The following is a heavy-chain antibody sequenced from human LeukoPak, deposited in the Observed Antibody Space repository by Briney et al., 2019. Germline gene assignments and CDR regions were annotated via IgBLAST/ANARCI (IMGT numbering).Heavy chain of an antibody. V-gene: IGHV4-34*01. CDR3: ARGSTRGYSYGYAFDY. CDR1: GGSFSDYY. Sequence: SETLSLTCVVYGGSFSDYYWTWIRQPPGKGLEWIGEINHSGRANYNPSLKSRVTVSLDTSKNQVSLKLSSVTAADTAVYYCARGSTRGYSYGYAFDYWGQGTLVTVSS. J-gene: IGHJ4*02. CDR2: INHSGRA. D-gene: IGHD5-18*01.